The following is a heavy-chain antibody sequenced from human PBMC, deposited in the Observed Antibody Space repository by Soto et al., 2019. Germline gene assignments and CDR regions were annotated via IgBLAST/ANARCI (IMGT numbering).Heavy chain of an antibody. CDR1: GGSISSYY. V-gene: IGHV4-59*08. J-gene: IGHJ4*02. Sequence: QVQLQESGPGLVKPSETLSLTCTVSGGSISSYYWSWIRQPPGKGLEWIGYIYYSGSTNYNPSLNGRVLISVDTSKNQFSLKLSYVTAADTAVYYCARRYGSFFDYWGQGTLVTVSS. CDR3: ARRYGSFFDY. CDR2: IYYSGST. D-gene: IGHD5-18*01.